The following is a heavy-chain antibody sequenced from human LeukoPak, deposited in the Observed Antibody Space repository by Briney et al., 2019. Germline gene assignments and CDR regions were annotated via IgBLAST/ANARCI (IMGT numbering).Heavy chain of an antibody. D-gene: IGHD3-22*01. CDR1: GFSFSNFA. V-gene: IGHV3-33*08. CDR2: IWYDGSNK. J-gene: IGHJ6*02. Sequence: GGSLRLSCSASGFSFSNFAMHWVRQAPGKGLEWVAVIWYDGSNKYYADSVKGRFTISRDNPKNTLYLQMNSLRAEDTAVYYCARASRLDSSGYYSGMDVWGRGTTVTVSS. CDR3: ARASRLDSSGYYSGMDV.